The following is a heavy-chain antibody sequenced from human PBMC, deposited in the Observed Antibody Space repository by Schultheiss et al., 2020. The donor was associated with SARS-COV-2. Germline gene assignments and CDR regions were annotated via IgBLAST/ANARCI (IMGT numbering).Heavy chain of an antibody. CDR2: ISSSSSYI. D-gene: IGHD6-6*01. Sequence: GGSLRLSCAASGFTFSSYSMNWVRQAPGKGLEWVSSISSSSSYIYYADSVKGRFTISRDNAKNSLYLQMNSLRAEDTAVYYCARDSSIAARHGWFDPWGQGTLVTVSS. J-gene: IGHJ5*02. CDR3: ARDSSIAARHGWFDP. V-gene: IGHV3-21*01. CDR1: GFTFSSYS.